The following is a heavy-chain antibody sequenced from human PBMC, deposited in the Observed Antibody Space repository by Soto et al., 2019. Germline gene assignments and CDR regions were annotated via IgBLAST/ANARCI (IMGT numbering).Heavy chain of an antibody. D-gene: IGHD2-21*01. Sequence: EVQLVESGGGLVQPGGSLRLSCAASGLTFSSHWMHWVRQAPGKGLVWVSRIDSDGSRTNYADSVKGRFTISRDNAKNTVYLQMNSLRVEETAVYYCARGGRGAYGLDIWGQGTMVTVSS. V-gene: IGHV3-74*01. CDR1: GLTFSSHW. CDR3: ARGGRGAYGLDI. J-gene: IGHJ3*02. CDR2: IDSDGSRT.